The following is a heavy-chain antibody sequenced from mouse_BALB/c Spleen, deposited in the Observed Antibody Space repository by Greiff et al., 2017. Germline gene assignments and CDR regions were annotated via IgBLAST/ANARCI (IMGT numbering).Heavy chain of an antibody. V-gene: IGHV2-9*02. J-gene: IGHJ2*01. Sequence: VKLKESGPGLVAPSQSLSITCTVSGFSLTSYGVHWVRQPPGKGLEWLGVIWAGGSTNYNSALMSRLSISKDNSKSQVFLKMNSLQTDDTAMYYCASLYYGSSYDYWGQGTTLTVSS. CDR2: IWAGGST. CDR3: ASLYYGSSYDY. D-gene: IGHD1-1*01. CDR1: GFSLTSYG.